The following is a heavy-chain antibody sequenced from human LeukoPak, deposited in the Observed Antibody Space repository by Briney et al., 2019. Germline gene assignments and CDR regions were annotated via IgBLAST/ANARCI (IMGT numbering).Heavy chain of an antibody. CDR1: GGSISSGGYY. CDR3: ARTYCSGGSCYSEHFDY. V-gene: IGHV4-31*03. J-gene: IGHJ4*02. D-gene: IGHD2-15*01. Sequence: SQTLSLTCTVSGGSISSGGYYWRWIRQHPGTGLEWIGYIYYSGSTYYNPSLKSRVTISVDTSKNQFSLKLSSVTAADTAVYYCARTYCSGGSCYSEHFDYWGQGTLVTVSS. CDR2: IYYSGST.